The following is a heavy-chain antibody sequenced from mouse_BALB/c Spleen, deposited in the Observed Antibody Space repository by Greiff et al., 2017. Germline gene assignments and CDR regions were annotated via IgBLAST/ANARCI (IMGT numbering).Heavy chain of an antibody. J-gene: IGHJ3*01. V-gene: IGHV3-2*02. CDR1: GYSITSDYA. CDR2: ISYSGST. D-gene: IGHD2-10*01. CDR3: ARSDFPTWFAY. Sequence: EVMLVESGPGLVKPSQSLSLTCTVTGYSITSDYAWNWIRQFPGNKLEWMGYISYSGSTSYNPSLKSRISITRDTSKNQFFLQLNSVTTEDTATYYCARSDFPTWFAYWGQGTLVTVSA.